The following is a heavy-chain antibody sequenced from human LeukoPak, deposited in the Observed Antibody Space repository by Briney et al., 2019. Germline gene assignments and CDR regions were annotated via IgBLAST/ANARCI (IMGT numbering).Heavy chain of an antibody. CDR3: AREVTSVLLWFGELQDGMDV. Sequence: GGSLRLSCAASGFTVSTNYMSWVRQAPGKGLEWVANINQDGSEEYYVDSVKGRFTISRDNAKSSVFLQMSSLRAEDTAVYYCAREVTSVLLWFGELQDGMDVWGQGTTVTVPS. CDR2: INQDGSEE. V-gene: IGHV3-7*01. J-gene: IGHJ6*02. CDR1: GFTVSTNY. D-gene: IGHD3-10*01.